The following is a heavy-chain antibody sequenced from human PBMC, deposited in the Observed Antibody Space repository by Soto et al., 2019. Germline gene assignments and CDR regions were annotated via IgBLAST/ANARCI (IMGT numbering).Heavy chain of an antibody. CDR1: GGSMISYY. V-gene: IGHV4-59*06. CDR3: ARWWSGSRQGFDP. D-gene: IGHD3-3*01. Sequence: PSETLSLTCTVSGGSMISYYWSWIRQPPGKGLEWIGYIYYSGSTYYNPSLKSRVTISVDTSKNQFSLKLSSVTAADTAVYYCARWWSGSRQGFDPWGQGTLVTVSS. CDR2: IYYSGST. J-gene: IGHJ5*02.